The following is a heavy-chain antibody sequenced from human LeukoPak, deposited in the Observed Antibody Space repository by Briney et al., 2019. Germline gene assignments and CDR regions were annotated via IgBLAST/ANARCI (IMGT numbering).Heavy chain of an antibody. CDR3: ARDLRTGYTNGYPLDY. D-gene: IGHD5-18*01. CDR1: GFTLCSYS. CDR2: ICSSISTI. Sequence: GGTLRLSCAASGFTLCSYSMNCVRRAPGRGLEWVSYICSSISTISYTHPVKGRFTISRDNAKNSLYLQMNSLRAEDTAVYCCARDLRTGYTNGYPLDYWGKGTLVTVSS. V-gene: IGHV3-48*01. J-gene: IGHJ4*02.